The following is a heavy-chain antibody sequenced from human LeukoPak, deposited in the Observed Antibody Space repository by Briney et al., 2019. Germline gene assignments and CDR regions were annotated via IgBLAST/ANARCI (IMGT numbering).Heavy chain of an antibody. CDR3: AKGIWFGELLSPFDY. CDR2: IFPSGGEI. D-gene: IGHD3-10*01. Sequence: GGSLRLSCAASGFTFSTFAMIWVRQPPGKGLEWVSSIFPSGGEIHYADSVRGRFTISRDNSKSTLSLQMNSLRAEDTAVYYCAKGIWFGELLSPFDYWGQGTLVTVSS. J-gene: IGHJ4*02. CDR1: GFTFSTFA. V-gene: IGHV3-23*01.